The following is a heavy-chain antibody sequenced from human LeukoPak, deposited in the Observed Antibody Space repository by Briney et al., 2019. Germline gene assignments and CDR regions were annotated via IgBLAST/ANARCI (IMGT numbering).Heavy chain of an antibody. CDR1: GFTFSSYW. J-gene: IGHJ4*02. CDR2: IKQDGSEK. Sequence: GGSLRLSCAASGFTFSSYWMSWVRQAPGKGLEWVANIKQDGSEKYYVDSVKGRFTISRDNAKNSLYLQMNSLRAEDTAVYYCARDIGDYYGSGSSDYWGQGTLVTVSP. V-gene: IGHV3-7*01. CDR3: ARDIGDYYGSGSSDY. D-gene: IGHD3-10*01.